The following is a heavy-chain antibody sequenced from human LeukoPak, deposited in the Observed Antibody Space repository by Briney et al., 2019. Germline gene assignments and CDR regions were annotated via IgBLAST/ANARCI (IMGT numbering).Heavy chain of an antibody. V-gene: IGHV4-39*06. D-gene: IGHD3-3*01. CDR1: GGSISSSSYY. CDR3: ARGARWYYDFWSGYYSDAFDI. Sequence: KPSETLSLTCTVSGGSISSSSYYWGWIRQPPGKGLEWIGSIYYSGSTYYNPSLKSRVTISVDTSKNQFPLKLSSVTAADTAVYYCARGARWYYDFWSGYYSDAFDIWGQGTMVTVSS. J-gene: IGHJ3*02. CDR2: IYYSGST.